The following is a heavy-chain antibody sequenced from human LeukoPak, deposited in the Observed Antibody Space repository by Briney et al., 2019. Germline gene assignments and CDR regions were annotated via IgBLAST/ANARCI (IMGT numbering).Heavy chain of an antibody. CDR3: GRGGIALAGLDY. V-gene: IGHV3-30-3*01. CDR2: ISYDGSSK. Sequence: GGSLRLSCAASGFTFSSYAMHWVRQAPGKGLEWVTLISYDGSSKYYADSVKGRFTISRDNSKNTLYLQMNSLRVEDTAVYYCGRGGIALAGLDYWGQGTLVTVSS. CDR1: GFTFSSYA. D-gene: IGHD6-19*01. J-gene: IGHJ4*02.